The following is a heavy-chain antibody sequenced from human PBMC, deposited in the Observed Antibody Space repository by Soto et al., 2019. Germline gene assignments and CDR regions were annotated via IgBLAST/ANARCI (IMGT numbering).Heavy chain of an antibody. V-gene: IGHV3-23*01. J-gene: IGHJ4*02. D-gene: IGHD2-15*01. CDR3: AKLVSTHSPGIF. Sequence: GGSLRLSCAASGFPFSTYAMSWVRQAPGKGLEWVSSITGTGGNTYYADSVTGRFTISRDNSKNTLYLQMDSLRAEDTALYYCAKLVSTHSPGIFWGQGKMVTFFS. CDR1: GFPFSTYA. CDR2: ITGTGGNT.